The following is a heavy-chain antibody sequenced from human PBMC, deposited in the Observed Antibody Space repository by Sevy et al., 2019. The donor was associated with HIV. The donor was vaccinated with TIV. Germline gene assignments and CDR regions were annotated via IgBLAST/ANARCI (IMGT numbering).Heavy chain of an antibody. V-gene: IGHV3-21*01. J-gene: IGHJ3*02. CDR3: ARDRGGGFGELFDAFDI. Sequence: GGSLRLSCAASGFTISSYSMNWVRQAPGKGLEWVSSISSSSSYIYYADSVKGRLTISRDNAKNSLYLQMNSLRAEDRAVYYWARDRGGGFGELFDAFDIWGQGTMVTVSS. CDR2: ISSSSSYI. D-gene: IGHD3-10*01. CDR1: GFTISSYS.